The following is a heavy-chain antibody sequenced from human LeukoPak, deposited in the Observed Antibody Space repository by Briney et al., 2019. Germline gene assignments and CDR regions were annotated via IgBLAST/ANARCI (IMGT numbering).Heavy chain of an antibody. CDR2: IIPIFGTA. Sequence: SVKVSCKASGGTFSSYAISWVRQAPGQGLEWMGGIIPIFGTANYAQKFQGRVTTTTDESTSTAYMELSSLRSEDTAVYYCARAPGGYSYGPFDYWGQGTLVTVSS. CDR3: ARAPGGYSYGPFDY. V-gene: IGHV1-69*05. D-gene: IGHD5-18*01. J-gene: IGHJ4*02. CDR1: GGTFSSYA.